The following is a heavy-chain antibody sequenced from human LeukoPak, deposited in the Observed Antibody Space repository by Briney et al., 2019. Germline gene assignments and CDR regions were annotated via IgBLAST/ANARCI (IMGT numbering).Heavy chain of an antibody. V-gene: IGHV3-23*01. CDR2: ISGSGGST. CDR3: AKDEVWGTSVGFGDAFDI. CDR1: GFTFSSYA. J-gene: IGHJ3*02. D-gene: IGHD2-2*01. Sequence: PGGSLRLSCAVSGFTFSSYAMSWVRQAPGKGLEWVSAISGSGGSTYYADSVKGRFTISRDNSKNTLYLQMNILRAEDTAVYYCAKDEVWGTSVGFGDAFDIWGQGTMVTVSS.